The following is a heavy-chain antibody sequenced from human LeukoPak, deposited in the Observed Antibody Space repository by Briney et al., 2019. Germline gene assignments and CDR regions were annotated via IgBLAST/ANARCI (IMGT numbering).Heavy chain of an antibody. CDR3: ARGRIVATITVLYLNWFDP. V-gene: IGHV4-34*01. CDR2: INHSGST. D-gene: IGHD5-12*01. Sequence: KASETLSLTYAVYGGSFSGYYWSWIRQPPGKGLEWIGEINHSGSTNYNPSLKSRVTISVDTSKNQFSLKLSSVTAADTAVYYCARGRIVATITVLYLNWFDPWGQGTLVTVSS. CDR1: GGSFSGYY. J-gene: IGHJ5*02.